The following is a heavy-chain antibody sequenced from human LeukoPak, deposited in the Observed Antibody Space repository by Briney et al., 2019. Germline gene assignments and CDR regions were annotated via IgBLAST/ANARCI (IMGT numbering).Heavy chain of an antibody. CDR1: GGSISSSGYY. Sequence: SETLSLTCTVSGGSISSSGYYWGWIRQPPDKRLEWIGSIYYTGSAYYNPSLKSRVIISVDTSKSQFSLKLSSVTAADTAVYYCARLAPLYGVRGVKFDYWGQGTLVTVSS. J-gene: IGHJ4*02. CDR3: ARLAPLYGVRGVKFDY. CDR2: IYYTGSA. D-gene: IGHD3-10*01. V-gene: IGHV4-39*07.